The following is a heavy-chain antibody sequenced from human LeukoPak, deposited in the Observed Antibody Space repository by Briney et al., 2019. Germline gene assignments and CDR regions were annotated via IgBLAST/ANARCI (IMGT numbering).Heavy chain of an antibody. CDR2: IYYSGST. V-gene: IGHV4-59*11. CDR3: ARTKGTVDY. CDR1: GGSISSHY. J-gene: IGHJ4*02. Sequence: SETLSLTCTVSGGSISSHYWSWIRQPPGKGLEWIGYIYYSGSTNYNPSLKSRVTISVDTSKNQFSLKLSSVTAADTAVYYCARTKGTVDYWDQGTLVTVSS. D-gene: IGHD2-8*01.